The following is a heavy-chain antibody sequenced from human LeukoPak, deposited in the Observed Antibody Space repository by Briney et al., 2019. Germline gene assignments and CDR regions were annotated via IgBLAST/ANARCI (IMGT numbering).Heavy chain of an antibody. CDR2: INPNNGNA. D-gene: IGHD3-22*01. V-gene: IGHV1-2*02. CDR3: ARVVAYYDGWPLDI. J-gene: IGHJ3*02. CDR1: GYSFTAYY. Sequence: GASVNASCKASGYSFTAYYIHWVRQAPGQGLEWLGWINPNNGNANYAQKFQGRVTMTRDTSITTAYMELSRLTSDDTAVFYCARVVAYYDGWPLDIWGQGTMVTGSS.